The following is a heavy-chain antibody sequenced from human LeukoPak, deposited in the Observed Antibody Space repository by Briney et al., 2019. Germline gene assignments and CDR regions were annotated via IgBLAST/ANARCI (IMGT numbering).Heavy chain of an antibody. V-gene: IGHV1-69*04. J-gene: IGHJ6*02. Sequence: ASVKVSCKASGGTFSSYAISWVRQAPGQGLEWMGRIIPILGIANYAQKFQGRVTITADKSTSTAYMELSSLRSEDTAVYYCASDSGYYGSGSYYYYYGMDVWGQGTTVTVSS. D-gene: IGHD3-10*01. CDR3: ASDSGYYGSGSYYYYYGMDV. CDR1: GGTFSSYA. CDR2: IIPILGIA.